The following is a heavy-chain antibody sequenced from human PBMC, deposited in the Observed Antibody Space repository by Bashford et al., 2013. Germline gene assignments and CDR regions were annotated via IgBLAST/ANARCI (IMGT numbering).Heavy chain of an antibody. CDR1: GGSISSSSYY. Sequence: SETLSLTCTVSGGSISSSSYYWGWIRQPPQKGLEWIGAFHYTGSTFYNPSLKSRIAISVDTSKNQFSLKLSSVTAADTAVYYCAREGNNYHSSGYYIDSWGQGTTVTVSS. CDR3: AREGNNYHSSGYYIDS. V-gene: IGHV4-39*07. D-gene: IGHD3-22*01. CDR2: FHYTGST. J-gene: IGHJ6*02.